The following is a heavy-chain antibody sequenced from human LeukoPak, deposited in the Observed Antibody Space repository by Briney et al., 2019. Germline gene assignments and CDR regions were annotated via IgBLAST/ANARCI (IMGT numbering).Heavy chain of an antibody. CDR2: ISWNSGSI. V-gene: IGHV3-9*03. Sequence: PGRSLRLSCAASGFTFDDYAMHWVRQAPGKGLEWVSGISWNSGSIGYADSVKGRFTISRDNAKNSLYLQMNSLRAEDMALYYCAKALEWNDAFDIWGQGTMVTVSS. J-gene: IGHJ3*02. D-gene: IGHD3-3*01. CDR3: AKALEWNDAFDI. CDR1: GFTFDDYA.